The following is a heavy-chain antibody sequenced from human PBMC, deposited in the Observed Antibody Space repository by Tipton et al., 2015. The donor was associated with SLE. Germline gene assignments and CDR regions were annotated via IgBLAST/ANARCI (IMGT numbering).Heavy chain of an antibody. CDR3: AKPIVAVAALGAFNI. D-gene: IGHD6-19*01. V-gene: IGHV3-9*01. CDR1: GFTFSSYA. Sequence: SLRLSCAASGFTFSSYAMHWVRQAPGKGLEWVSGINWNSGSIYYADSVKGRFTISRDNAKNSLYLQMNSLRPEDTALYYCAKPIVAVAALGAFNIWGHGTMVTVSS. CDR2: INWNSGSI. J-gene: IGHJ3*02.